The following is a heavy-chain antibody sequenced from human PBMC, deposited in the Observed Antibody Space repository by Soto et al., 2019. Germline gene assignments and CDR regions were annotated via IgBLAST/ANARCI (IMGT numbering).Heavy chain of an antibody. Sequence: QVQLVQSGAEVKKPGASVKVSCKASGYTFTGYYMHWVRQAPGQGLEWMGWINPNSGGTNYAQKFQGWVTMTRDSYISTAYMELSRLRSDDTAVYYCARGSGGHYDFWSGYYTRYYFDYWGQGTLVTVSS. CDR1: GYTFTGYY. D-gene: IGHD3-3*01. CDR3: ARGSGGHYDFWSGYYTRYYFDY. J-gene: IGHJ4*02. V-gene: IGHV1-2*04. CDR2: INPNSGGT.